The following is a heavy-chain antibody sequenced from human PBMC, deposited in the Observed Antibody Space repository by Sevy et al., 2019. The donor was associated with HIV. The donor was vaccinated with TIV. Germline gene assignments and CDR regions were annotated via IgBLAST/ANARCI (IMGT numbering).Heavy chain of an antibody. CDR3: AKSAGRGDYNQYFDY. Sequence: GVSLRLSCAASGFTFSSCAMSWVRQAPGKGLEWVSGISGSGGTTYYTDSLKGRFTISRDNSKNKLYLQMNSLRAEDTAVYYCAKSAGRGDYNQYFDYWGQGTLVTVSS. J-gene: IGHJ4*02. CDR2: ISGSGGTT. V-gene: IGHV3-23*01. D-gene: IGHD3-9*01. CDR1: GFTFSSCA.